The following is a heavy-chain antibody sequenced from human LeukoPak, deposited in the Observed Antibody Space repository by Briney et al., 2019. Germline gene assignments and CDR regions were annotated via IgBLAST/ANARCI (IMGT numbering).Heavy chain of an antibody. CDR2: ISGSGGST. D-gene: IGHD1-26*01. V-gene: IGHV3-23*01. J-gene: IGHJ5*02. Sequence: GGSLRLSCAASGFTFSSYGMSWVRQAPGKGLEGVSAISGSGGSTYYAYSLKGRFTIARDNSKNTLYLQMNSLRAEDTAVYYCAKAGGSYSATQPYNWFDPWGQGTLVTVSS. CDR3: AKAGGSYSATQPYNWFDP. CDR1: GFTFSSYG.